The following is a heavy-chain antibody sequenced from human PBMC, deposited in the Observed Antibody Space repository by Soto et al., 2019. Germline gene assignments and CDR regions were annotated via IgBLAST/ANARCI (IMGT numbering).Heavy chain of an antibody. Sequence: SVKVSCKASGYTFTSYGISWVRQAPGQGLGWMGGIIPIFGTANYAQKFQGRVTITADESTSTAYMELSSLRSEDTAVYYCARHSIPYYYYGMDVWGQGTTVTVSS. CDR1: GYTFTSYG. J-gene: IGHJ6*02. CDR2: IIPIFGTA. CDR3: ARHSIPYYYYGMDV. V-gene: IGHV1-69*13.